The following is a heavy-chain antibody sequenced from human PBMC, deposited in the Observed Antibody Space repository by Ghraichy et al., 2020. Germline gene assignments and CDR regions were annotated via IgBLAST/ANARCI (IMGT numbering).Heavy chain of an antibody. D-gene: IGHD2-21*01. CDR3: ARDESPSHIVVVIATQVGIDY. CDR1: GFTFSSYA. Sequence: GGSLRLSCAASGFTFSSYAMHWVRQAPGKGLEWVAVISYDGSNKYYADSVKGRFTISRDNSKNTLYLQMNSLRAEDTAVYYCARDESPSHIVVVIATQVGIDYWGQGTLVTVSS. V-gene: IGHV3-30*04. J-gene: IGHJ4*02. CDR2: ISYDGSNK.